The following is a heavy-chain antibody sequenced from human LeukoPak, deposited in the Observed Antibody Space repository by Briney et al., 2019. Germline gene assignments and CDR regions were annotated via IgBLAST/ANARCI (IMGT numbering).Heavy chain of an antibody. Sequence: PGGSLRLSCAASGFTFSSYAMSWVRQAPGKGLEWVSYISSSGSTKYYAESVKGRFTISRDNAKNSLYLQMRSLRAEDTAVYYGETFFGGLFGFFEFGGKGKRVTVSS. V-gene: IGHV3-48*03. CDR2: ISSSGSTK. CDR3: ETFFGGLFGFFEF. CDR1: GFTFSSYA. J-gene: IGHJ3*01. D-gene: IGHD3-16*01.